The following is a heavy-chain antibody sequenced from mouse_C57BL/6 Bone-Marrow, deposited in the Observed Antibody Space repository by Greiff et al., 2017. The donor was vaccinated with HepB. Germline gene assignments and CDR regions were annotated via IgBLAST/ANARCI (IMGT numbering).Heavy chain of an antibody. CDR3: ARFTTVVPYYFDY. Sequence: QVQLQQSGAELARPGASVKLSCKASGYTFTSYGISWVKQSTGQGLEWIGEIYPRSGNTYYNEKFKGKATLTADKSSSTAYMELRSLTSEDSAVYFCARFTTVVPYYFDYWGQGTTLTVSS. CDR1: GYTFTSYG. D-gene: IGHD1-1*01. V-gene: IGHV1-81*01. CDR2: IYPRSGNT. J-gene: IGHJ2*01.